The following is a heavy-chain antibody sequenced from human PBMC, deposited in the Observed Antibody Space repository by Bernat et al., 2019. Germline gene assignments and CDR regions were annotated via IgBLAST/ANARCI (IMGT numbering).Heavy chain of an antibody. J-gene: IGHJ4*02. CDR3: AKGLDYYGSGSYSY. Sequence: EVQLVESGGGLVQPGRSLRLSCAASGFTFDDYAMHWVRQAPGKGLEWVSGISWNSGSIGYADSVKGRFTISRDNAKNSLYLQMNSLRAEDTALYYCAKGLDYYGSGSYSYGGQRALVTVPS. CDR2: ISWNSGSI. D-gene: IGHD3-10*01. CDR1: GFTFDDYA. V-gene: IGHV3-9*01.